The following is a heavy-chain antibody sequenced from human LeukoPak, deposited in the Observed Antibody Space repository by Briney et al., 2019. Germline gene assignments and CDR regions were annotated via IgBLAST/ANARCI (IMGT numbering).Heavy chain of an antibody. J-gene: IGHJ4*02. CDR2: MNPNSGNT. CDR3: ARNDFDWLLLFDY. CDR1: GYTFTSYD. D-gene: IGHD3-9*01. V-gene: IGHV1-8*01. Sequence: GASVKVSCKASGYTFTSYDINWVRQATGQGLEWMGWMNPNSGNTGYAQKFQGRVTMTRDTSISTAYMELSRLRSDDTAVYYCARNDFDWLLLFDYWGQGTLVTVSS.